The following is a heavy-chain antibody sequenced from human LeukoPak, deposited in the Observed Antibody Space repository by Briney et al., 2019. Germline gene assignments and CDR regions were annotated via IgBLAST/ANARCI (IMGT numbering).Heavy chain of an antibody. CDR3: ARDQTGYSYGYNYYYYMDV. CDR1: GFNFNNYG. CDR2: MRSSGAAT. D-gene: IGHD5-18*01. V-gene: IGHV3-23*01. J-gene: IGHJ6*03. Sequence: GGSLRLSCTTSGFNFNNYGMSWVRQAPGKGLEWVSGMRSSGAATFYTDSVRGRFTISRDNSKSTLYLQMNSLRAEDTALYYCARDQTGYSYGYNYYYYMDVWGKGTTVTVSS.